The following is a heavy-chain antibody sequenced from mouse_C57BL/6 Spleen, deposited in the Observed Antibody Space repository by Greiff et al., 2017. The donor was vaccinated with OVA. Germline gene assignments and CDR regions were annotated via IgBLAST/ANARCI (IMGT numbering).Heavy chain of an antibody. D-gene: IGHD2-4*01. V-gene: IGHV2-2*01. CDR1: GFSLTSYG. Sequence: VKLMESGPGLVQPSQSLSITCTVSGFSLTSYGVHWVRQSPGKGLEWLGVIWSGGSTDYNAAFISRLSISKDNSKSQVFVKMNSMQADDTAIYYCARWDYDGIAMDDWGQGTSVTVSS. CDR2: IWSGGST. CDR3: ARWDYDGIAMDD. J-gene: IGHJ4*01.